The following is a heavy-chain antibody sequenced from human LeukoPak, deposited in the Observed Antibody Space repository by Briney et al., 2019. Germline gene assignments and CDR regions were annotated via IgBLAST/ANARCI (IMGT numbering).Heavy chain of an antibody. CDR2: ISGSGGST. D-gene: IGHD3-10*01. CDR3: AKVLGFYGSGSNDY. CDR1: GFTFSSYG. J-gene: IGHJ4*02. Sequence: GGSLRLSCAASGFTFSSYGMSWVRQAPGKGLEWVSAISGSGGSTYYADSVKGRFTISRDNSKNTLYLQMNSLRAEDTAVYYCAKVLGFYGSGSNDYWGQGTLVTVSS. V-gene: IGHV3-23*01.